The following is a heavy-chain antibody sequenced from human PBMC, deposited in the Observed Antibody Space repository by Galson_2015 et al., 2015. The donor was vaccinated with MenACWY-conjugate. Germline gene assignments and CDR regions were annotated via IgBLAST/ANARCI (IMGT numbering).Heavy chain of an antibody. V-gene: IGHV4-31*03. J-gene: IGHJ3*02. CDR2: ISYSGSA. D-gene: IGHD3-16*01. CDR3: AREINSPSETDASDI. CDR1: GGSISNANYF. Sequence: TLSLTCTVSGGSISNANYFWSWIRQHPGEGLEWIAYISYSGSAYYNPSLESRVTISVDTSKNQFSLKLSSVTAADTAVYYCAREINSPSETDASDIWGRGTMVTVSS.